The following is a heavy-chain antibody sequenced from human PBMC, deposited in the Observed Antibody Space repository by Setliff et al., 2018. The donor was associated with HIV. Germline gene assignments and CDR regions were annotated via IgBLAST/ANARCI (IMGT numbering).Heavy chain of an antibody. J-gene: IGHJ4*02. CDR3: ARQLSNSLES. D-gene: IGHD1-1*01. CDR2: ISPNNGDK. V-gene: IGHV1-2*02. CDR1: GYSFTDYF. Sequence: GASVKVSCKASGYSFTDYFMHWVRQAPGQGLEWMGWISPNNGDKNIPQTFQGRVTMTRDTSINTAYMEFSSLRSDDTAVYYCARQLSNSLESWGQGTLVTVSS.